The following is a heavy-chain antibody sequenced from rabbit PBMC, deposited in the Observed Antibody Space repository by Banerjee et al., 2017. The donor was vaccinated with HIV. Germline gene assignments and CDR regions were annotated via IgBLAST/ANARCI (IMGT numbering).Heavy chain of an antibody. Sequence: QEQLEESGGDLVKPEGSLTLTCTASGFSFNNKYVMCWVRQAPGKGLEWIACINTSSGNTVYATWAKGRFTISRTSSTTVALQMTSLTAADTATYFCARDLPGSTGWNFNLWGQGTLVTVS. CDR3: ARDLPGSTGWNFNL. CDR2: INTSSGNT. V-gene: IGHV1S45*01. J-gene: IGHJ4*01. D-gene: IGHD7-1*01. CDR1: GFSFNNKYV.